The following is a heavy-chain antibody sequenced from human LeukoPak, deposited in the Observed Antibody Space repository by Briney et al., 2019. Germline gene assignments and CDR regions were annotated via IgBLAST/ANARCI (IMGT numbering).Heavy chain of an antibody. V-gene: IGHV3-48*04. CDR2: ISSSSSTI. Sequence: PGGSLRLSCAASGFTFSNFWMNWVRQAPGKGLEWVSYISSSSSTIYYADSVKGRFTISRDNAKNSLYLQMNSLRAEDTAVYYCARGGASRYFDWLLDYWGQGTLVTVSS. CDR1: GFTFSNFW. CDR3: ARGGASRYFDWLLDY. J-gene: IGHJ4*02. D-gene: IGHD3-9*01.